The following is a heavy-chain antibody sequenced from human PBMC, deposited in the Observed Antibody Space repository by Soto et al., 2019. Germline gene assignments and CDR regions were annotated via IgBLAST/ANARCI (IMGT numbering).Heavy chain of an antibody. D-gene: IGHD2-2*01. J-gene: IGHJ6*02. V-gene: IGHV4-30-4*01. CDR1: GGSISSGDYY. Sequence: QVQLQESGPGLVKPSQTLSLTCTVSGGSISSGDYYWSWIRQPPGKGLEWIGYIYYSGSTYYNPSLKSRVTISVDTSKNQFSLKLSSVTAADTAVYYCARDVLATVPGGDYYYYGMGVWGQGTTVTVSS. CDR2: IYYSGST. CDR3: ARDVLATVPGGDYYYYGMGV.